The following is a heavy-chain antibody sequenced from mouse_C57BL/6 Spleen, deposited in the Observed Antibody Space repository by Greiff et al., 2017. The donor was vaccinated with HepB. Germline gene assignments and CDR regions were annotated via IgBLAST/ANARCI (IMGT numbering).Heavy chain of an antibody. D-gene: IGHD2-3*01. V-gene: IGHV1-80*01. J-gene: IGHJ4*01. Sequence: VKLLESGAELVKPGASVKISCKASGYAFSSYWMNWVKQRPGKGLEWIGQIYPGDGDTNYNGKFKGKATLTADKSSSTAYMQLSSLTSEDSAVYFCARSYDGYYVAMDYWGQGTSVTVSS. CDR2: IYPGDGDT. CDR1: GYAFSSYW. CDR3: ARSYDGYYVAMDY.